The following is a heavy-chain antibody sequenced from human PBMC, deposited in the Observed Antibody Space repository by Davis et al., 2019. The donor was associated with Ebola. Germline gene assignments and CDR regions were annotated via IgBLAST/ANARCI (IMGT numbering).Heavy chain of an antibody. D-gene: IGHD3-10*01. J-gene: IGHJ4*02. CDR2: ISAYNGNT. CDR1: GYTFTSYG. CDR3: AREGLQVTYYYGSGSYFHRNFDY. Sequence: ASVKVSCKASGYTFTSYGISWVRQAPGQGLEWMGWISAYNGNTNYAQKLQGRVTMTTDTSTSTAYMELRSLRSDDTAVYYCAREGLQVTYYYGSGSYFHRNFDYWGQGTLVTVSS. V-gene: IGHV1-18*04.